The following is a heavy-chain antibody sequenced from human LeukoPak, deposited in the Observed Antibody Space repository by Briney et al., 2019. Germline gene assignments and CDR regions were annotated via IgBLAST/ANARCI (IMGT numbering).Heavy chain of an antibody. V-gene: IGHV3-9*01. J-gene: IGHJ5*02. D-gene: IGHD3-22*01. CDR3: AKGGITMIVVVSGDWFDP. CDR2: ISWNSGSI. Sequence: PGRSLRLSCAASGFTFDDYAMHWVRQAPGKGLEWVSGISWNSGSIGYADSVKGRFTISRDNAKNSLYLQMNSLRAEDTALYYCAKGGITMIVVVSGDWFDPWGQGTLVTVSS. CDR1: GFTFDDYA.